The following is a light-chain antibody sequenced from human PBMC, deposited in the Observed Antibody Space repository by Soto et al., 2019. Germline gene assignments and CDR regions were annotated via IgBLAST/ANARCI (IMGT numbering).Light chain of an antibody. CDR2: GAS. Sequence: EIVLTQSPGTLSLSPGERATLSCRASQSVSSSYLAWYQQKPGQAPRLLIYGASSRATGIPDRFSGSGSGTDCTLTISRLEREDFAVYYCQQSTGTFGQGTKLEIK. CDR1: QSVSSSY. CDR3: QQSTGT. V-gene: IGKV3-20*01. J-gene: IGKJ2*01.